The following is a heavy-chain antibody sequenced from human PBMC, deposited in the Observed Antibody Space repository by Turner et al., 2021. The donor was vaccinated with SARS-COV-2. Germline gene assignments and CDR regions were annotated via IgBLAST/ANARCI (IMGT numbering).Heavy chain of an antibody. Sequence: EVQLVESGGGVVQPGGSLRLSCAASGFPFSSYWMSWVRQAPGKGLEWVANIKEDGSEKWYVDSVKGRFIISRDNAKKSLYLQMNSLRAEDTAVFYCARDSGAGNFDAWGQGTLVTVSS. CDR3: ARDSGAGNFDA. CDR1: GFPFSSYW. D-gene: IGHD3-10*01. V-gene: IGHV3-7*01. CDR2: IKEDGSEK. J-gene: IGHJ4*02.